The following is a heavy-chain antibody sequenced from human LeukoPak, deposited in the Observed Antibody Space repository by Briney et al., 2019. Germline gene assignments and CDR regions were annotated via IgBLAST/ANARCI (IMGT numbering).Heavy chain of an antibody. Sequence: GGSLRLSCAASGFTFSSYSMNWVRQAPGKGLEWVSSISSSSSYIYYADSVKGRFTISRDNAKNSLYLQMNSLRAEDTAVYYCARGRRSYYDSSGFWYFDCWGQGTLVTVSS. CDR1: GFTFSSYS. J-gene: IGHJ4*02. V-gene: IGHV3-21*01. CDR3: ARGRRSYYDSSGFWYFDC. D-gene: IGHD3-22*01. CDR2: ISSSSSYI.